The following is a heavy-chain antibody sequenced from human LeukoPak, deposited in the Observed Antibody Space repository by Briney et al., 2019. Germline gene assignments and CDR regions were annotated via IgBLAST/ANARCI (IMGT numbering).Heavy chain of an antibody. CDR2: IWSDGSDK. D-gene: IGHD4-17*01. CDR3: AKLPMTTVTTDGMDV. V-gene: IGHV3-33*03. J-gene: IGHJ6*02. CDR1: GFTFSNYD. Sequence: GRSLRLSCAASGFTFSNYDMHWVRQAPGKGLEWVAVIWSDGSDKYYEDSVKGRFTISRDNAKNSLYLQMNSLRAEDTALYYCAKLPMTTVTTDGMDVWGQGTTVTVSS.